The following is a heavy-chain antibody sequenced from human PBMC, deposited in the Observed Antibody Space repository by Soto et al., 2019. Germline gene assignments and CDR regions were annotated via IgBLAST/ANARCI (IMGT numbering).Heavy chain of an antibody. J-gene: IGHJ4*02. CDR1: GYTFTSYG. V-gene: IGHV1-18*01. D-gene: IGHD6-6*01. Sequence: QVQLVQSGAEVKKPGASVKVSCKASGYTFTSYGISWVRQAPGQGLEWMGWISAYNGNTNYAQKLQGRVTMTTDTSTRTAYMEVRRLRSEDTGVYYCAGQMYSRSAFDYWGQGTLVTVSS. CDR2: ISAYNGNT. CDR3: AGQMYSRSAFDY.